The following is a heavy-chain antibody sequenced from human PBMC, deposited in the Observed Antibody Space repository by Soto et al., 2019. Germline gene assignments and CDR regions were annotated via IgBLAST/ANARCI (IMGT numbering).Heavy chain of an antibody. CDR2: IIPIFGTA. Sequence: QVQLVRSGAEVKKPGSSVKVSCKASGGTFSSYAISWVRQVPGQGLEWMGGIIPIFGTANYAQKFQGRVTITADKSTSTAYMELSSLRSEDTAVYYCARDKITMVRGVTYDAFDIWGQGTMVTVSS. J-gene: IGHJ3*02. CDR1: GGTFSSYA. V-gene: IGHV1-69*06. D-gene: IGHD3-10*01. CDR3: ARDKITMVRGVTYDAFDI.